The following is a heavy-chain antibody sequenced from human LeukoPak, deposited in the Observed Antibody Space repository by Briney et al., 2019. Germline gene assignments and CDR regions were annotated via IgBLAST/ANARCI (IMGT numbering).Heavy chain of an antibody. J-gene: IGHJ4*02. Sequence: GGSLRLSCAASGFTFSSYAMSWVRQAPGKGLERVSAISGSGGSTYYADSVKGRFTISRDNSKNTLYLQMNSLRAEDTAVYYCARAKVRGVIIKSFDYWGQGTLVTVSS. D-gene: IGHD3-10*01. V-gene: IGHV3-23*01. CDR1: GFTFSSYA. CDR2: ISGSGGST. CDR3: ARAKVRGVIIKSFDY.